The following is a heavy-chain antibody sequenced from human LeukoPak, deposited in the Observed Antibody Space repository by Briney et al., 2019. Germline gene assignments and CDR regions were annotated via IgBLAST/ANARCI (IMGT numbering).Heavy chain of an antibody. V-gene: IGHV3-48*03. D-gene: IGHD1-20*01. CDR2: ISSSGRTI. J-gene: IGHJ4*02. Sequence: GGSLRLSCAASGFTLSSYERNWVRQAPGKGLEWVSYISSSGRTIYYADSAKGRFTISRDNAKNSLYLQMNSLRAEDTAVYYCAREDGYNWNYGYWGQGTLVTVSS. CDR1: GFTLSSYE. CDR3: AREDGYNWNYGY.